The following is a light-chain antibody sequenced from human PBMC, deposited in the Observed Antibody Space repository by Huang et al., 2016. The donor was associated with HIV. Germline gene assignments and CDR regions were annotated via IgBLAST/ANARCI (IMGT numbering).Light chain of an antibody. CDR2: GAS. CDR1: QSVSSSY. V-gene: IGKV3-20*01. Sequence: EIVLTQSPGTLSLSPGERATLSCRASQSVSSSYIAWYQQQPGQAPRRLVYGASSRATGIPDRFSASGSGTDFTLTISRLEPEDFAVYYCQHYSNSPFTFGPGTKVDLK. J-gene: IGKJ3*01. CDR3: QHYSNSPFT.